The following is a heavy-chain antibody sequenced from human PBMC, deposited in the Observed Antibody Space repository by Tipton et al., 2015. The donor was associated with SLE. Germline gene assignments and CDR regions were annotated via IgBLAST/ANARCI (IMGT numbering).Heavy chain of an antibody. Sequence: TLSLTCTVSGGSITSKNYFWNWIRQPAGKTLVWIGRIYRSGTAYYNPSLKSRVTMSVDTSKNQFSLKLSSVTDADTAVYYCAREEADDFWSGSFYFDYWGQGNLVTVSS. CDR3: AREEADDFWSGSFYFDY. CDR2: IYRSGTA. V-gene: IGHV4-61*02. J-gene: IGHJ4*02. D-gene: IGHD3-3*01. CDR1: GGSITSKNYF.